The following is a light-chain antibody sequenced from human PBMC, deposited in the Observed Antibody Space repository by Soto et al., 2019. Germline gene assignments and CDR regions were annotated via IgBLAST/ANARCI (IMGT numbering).Light chain of an antibody. V-gene: IGKV1-9*01. J-gene: IGKJ4*01. Sequence: DIHLTQSPSFLSASVGDRVTITCRPSQAVPNNMAWYRQKPGKPPKLLIYEESTLHSGVPSRFSGRKSGTQFTLTIDSLQNEDFATYYCQQVKTYPRTFGGGTKVDIK. CDR3: QQVKTYPRT. CDR1: QAVPNN. CDR2: EES.